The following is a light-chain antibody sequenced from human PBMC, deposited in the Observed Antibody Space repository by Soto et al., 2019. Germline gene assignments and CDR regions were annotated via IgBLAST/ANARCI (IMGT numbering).Light chain of an antibody. J-gene: IGLJ2*01. V-gene: IGLV2-14*01. CDR1: SSDVGGYNY. CDR3: SSYTSSSTPVV. CDR2: EVS. Sequence: QSALTQPASVSGSLGQSITISCTGTSSDVGGYNYVSWYQQHPGKAPKLMIYEVSNRPSGVSNRFSGSKSGNTASLTISGLQAEDEADYYCSSYTSSSTPVVFGGGTNLTVL.